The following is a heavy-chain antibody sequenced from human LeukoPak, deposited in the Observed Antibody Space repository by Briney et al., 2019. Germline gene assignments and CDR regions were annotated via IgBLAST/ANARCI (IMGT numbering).Heavy chain of an antibody. J-gene: IGHJ6*03. Sequence: GGSLRLSCAASGFTFSSYGMHWVRQAPGKGLEWVAFIRYDGSNKYYADSVKVRFTISRDNSKNTLYLQMNSLSAEDTAVYYCATNSYSGSYWIWPQNYYYYYMDVWGKGTTVTISS. D-gene: IGHD1-26*01. CDR3: ATNSYSGSYWIWPQNYYYYYMDV. CDR2: IRYDGSNK. V-gene: IGHV3-30*02. CDR1: GFTFSSYG.